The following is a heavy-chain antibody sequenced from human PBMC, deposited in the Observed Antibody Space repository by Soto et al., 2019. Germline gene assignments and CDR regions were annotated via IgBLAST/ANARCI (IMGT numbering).Heavy chain of an antibody. D-gene: IGHD6-13*01. V-gene: IGHV3-74*01. CDR2: INSDGSST. CDR1: GFTFSSYW. J-gene: IGHJ6*02. CDR3: ARDLVVSSSWPRKLDYGMDV. Sequence: EVQLVESEGGLVQPGGSLRLSCAASGFTFSSYWMHWVRQAPGKGLVWVSRINSDGSSTSYADSVKGRFTISRDNAKNTLYLQMNSLRAEDSAVYYCARDLVVSSSWPRKLDYGMDVWGQGTTVTVSS.